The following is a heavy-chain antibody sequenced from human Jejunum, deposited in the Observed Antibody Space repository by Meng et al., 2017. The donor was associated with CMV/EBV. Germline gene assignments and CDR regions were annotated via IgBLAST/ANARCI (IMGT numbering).Heavy chain of an antibody. CDR2: INPNSGGT. CDR1: GYTFSSYY. J-gene: IGHJ4*02. V-gene: IGHV1-2*02. D-gene: IGHD5-12*01. CDR3: ARVVGGNSGFPY. Sequence: QVHLVQSGAEVKEPGASVKVSCKPSGYTFSSYYMHWVRQAPGQGLEWMGWINPNSGGTSYAQKFQGRVTMTRDTSISTGYMELSRLTSDDTAVYYCARVVGGNSGFPYWGQGTLVTVSS.